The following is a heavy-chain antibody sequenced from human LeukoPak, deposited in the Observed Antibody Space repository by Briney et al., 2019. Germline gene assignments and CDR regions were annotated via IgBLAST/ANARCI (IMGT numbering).Heavy chain of an antibody. CDR2: INDNGAGT. CDR3: AKGLRTGVGPYMGYHYYLDV. Sequence: GGSLRLSCAASGFSFSSYAMSWVRQAPGKGLKWVSTINDNGAGTYYADSVKGRFTISRDNSYNTVSLQMNSLRDENTGVYFCAKGLRTGVGPYMGYHYYLDVXGXGATVTVSS. V-gene: IGHV3-23*01. CDR1: GFSFSSYA. D-gene: IGHD3-16*01. J-gene: IGHJ6*03.